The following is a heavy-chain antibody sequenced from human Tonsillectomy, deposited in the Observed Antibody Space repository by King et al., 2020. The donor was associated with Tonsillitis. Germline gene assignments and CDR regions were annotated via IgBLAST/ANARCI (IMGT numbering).Heavy chain of an antibody. J-gene: IGHJ6*03. CDR3: VKDDQFGQTGYYYMDV. D-gene: IGHD3-10*01. Sequence: QLVQSGGGVVQPGGSLRLSCATSGFTFDDYAMHWVRQAPGKGLEWVSLISGDGGKTFYTYSVKGQFTISSNNSKNSLYLQRNSLRTEDTALYYCVKDDQFGQTGYYYMDVWGKGTTVTVSS. CDR2: ISGDGGKT. V-gene: IGHV3-43*02. CDR1: GFTFDDYA.